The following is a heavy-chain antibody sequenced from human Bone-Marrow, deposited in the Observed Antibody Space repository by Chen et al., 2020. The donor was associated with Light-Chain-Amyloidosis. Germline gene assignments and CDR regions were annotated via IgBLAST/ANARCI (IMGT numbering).Heavy chain of an antibody. V-gene: IGHV3-9*01. Sequence: HLVESGGGLVQPGRFLSLSCEASGFTFDDYAMHWVRQAQGKGLEWVSGISWNSGVKGYVDSVRGRFTISRDGVKNSLYLQMNSLRPEDTALYYCAKDKGGSMGFGMDVWGQGTTVIVSS. J-gene: IGHJ6*02. D-gene: IGHD3-10*01. CDR1: GFTFDDYA. CDR2: ISWNSGVK. CDR3: AKDKGGSMGFGMDV.